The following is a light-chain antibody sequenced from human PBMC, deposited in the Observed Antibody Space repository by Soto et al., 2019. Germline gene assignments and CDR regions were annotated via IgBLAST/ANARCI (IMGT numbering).Light chain of an antibody. CDR1: QGIYSR. CDR2: ATS. CDR3: QQTDDFPLT. V-gene: IGKV1D-12*01. Sequence: DIQMTQSPSSVSASVGDTVTITCRASQGIYSRLAWCQQKPGKAPELLIYATSTLQNGVPSRFSGSGFGTDFTLSISSLQPEDSASYFCQQTDDFPLTFGGGTKVEI. J-gene: IGKJ4*01.